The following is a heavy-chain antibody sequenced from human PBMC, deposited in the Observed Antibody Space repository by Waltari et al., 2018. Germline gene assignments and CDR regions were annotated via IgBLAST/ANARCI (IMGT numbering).Heavy chain of an antibody. CDR2: INPGGGST. J-gene: IGHJ6*02. V-gene: IGHV1-46*01. CDR1: GYIFTSSY. CDR3: ARDTGALWMDV. Sequence: VQLVQSGAEVKKPGASVKVSCKASGYIFTSSYMHWVRQAPRQGLEWMGIINPGGGSTIYAQKFQGRVTMTRDTSTSTVYMELSSLRSEDTAVYYCARDTGALWMDVWGQGTTVTVSS. D-gene: IGHD2-21*01.